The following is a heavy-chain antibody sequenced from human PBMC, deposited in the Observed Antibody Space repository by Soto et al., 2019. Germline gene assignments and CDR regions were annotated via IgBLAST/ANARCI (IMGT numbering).Heavy chain of an antibody. CDR1: GASLNSGNYY. V-gene: IGHV4-31*03. CDR3: ARLGIATNNYKWFDP. Sequence: SETLSLTCSVSGASLNSGNYYWRWIRQVPGKGLEWIGHIYVTGAVDYNPSLRDRITISQDTSERQFSLNLRLVTAADTAVYYCARLGIATNNYKWFDPWGQGTLVTVPQ. CDR2: IYVTGAV. D-gene: IGHD2-21*01. J-gene: IGHJ5*02.